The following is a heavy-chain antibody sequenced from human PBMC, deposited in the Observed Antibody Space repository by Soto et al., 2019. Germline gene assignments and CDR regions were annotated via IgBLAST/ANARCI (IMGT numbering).Heavy chain of an antibody. CDR2: ISSSSSTI. D-gene: IGHD3-3*01. Sequence: EVQLVESGGGLVQPGGSLRLSCAASGFTFSSYSMNWVRQAPGKGLEWVSYISSSSSTIYYADSVKGRFTISRDNGKNSLYLQMNSLRAEDTAVYYCAKNSITIFGDPGYYYYMDVWGKGTTVTVSS. J-gene: IGHJ6*03. CDR1: GFTFSSYS. CDR3: AKNSITIFGDPGYYYYMDV. V-gene: IGHV3-48*01.